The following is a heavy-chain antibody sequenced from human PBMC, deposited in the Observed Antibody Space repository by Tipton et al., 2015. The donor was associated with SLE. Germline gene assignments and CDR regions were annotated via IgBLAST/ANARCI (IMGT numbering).Heavy chain of an antibody. Sequence: GSLRLSCVASGSTFSSNWMSWVRQTPGKGLEWVANIKEDGSDKYYVDSVKGRFTISRDNAKNSLYLQMNSLRAEDTAVYYCARDGGSLEDYMDVWGKGTTVTVSS. CDR3: ARDGGSLEDYMDV. J-gene: IGHJ6*03. CDR2: IKEDGSDK. V-gene: IGHV3-7*01. CDR1: GSTFSSNW. D-gene: IGHD1-26*01.